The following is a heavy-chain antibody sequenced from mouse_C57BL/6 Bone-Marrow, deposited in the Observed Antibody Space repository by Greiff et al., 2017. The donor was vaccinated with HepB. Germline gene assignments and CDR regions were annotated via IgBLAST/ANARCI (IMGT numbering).Heavy chain of an antibody. V-gene: IGHV1-52*01. J-gene: IGHJ2*01. Sequence: VQLQQPGAELVRPGSSVKLSCKASGYTFTSYWMHWVKQRPIQGLEWIGNIDPSDSETHYNQKFKDKATLTVDKSSSTAYMQLSSLTSEDSAVYYCARGAGTSNFDYWGQGTTLTVSS. D-gene: IGHD4-1*01. CDR1: GYTFTSYW. CDR2: IDPSDSET. CDR3: ARGAGTSNFDY.